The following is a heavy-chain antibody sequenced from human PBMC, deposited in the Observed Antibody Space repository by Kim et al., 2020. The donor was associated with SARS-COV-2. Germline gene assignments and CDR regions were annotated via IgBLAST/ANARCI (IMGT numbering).Heavy chain of an antibody. J-gene: IGHJ5*02. CDR2: ISAYNGNT. V-gene: IGHV1-18*01. Sequence: ASVKVSCKASGYTFTSYGISWVRQAPGQGLEWMGWISAYNGNTNYAQKLQGRVTMTTDTSTSTAYMELRSLRSDDTAVYYCARDRLVGSGRTINVGFDPWGQGTLVTVSS. D-gene: IGHD3-10*01. CDR3: ARDRLVGSGRTINVGFDP. CDR1: GYTFTSYG.